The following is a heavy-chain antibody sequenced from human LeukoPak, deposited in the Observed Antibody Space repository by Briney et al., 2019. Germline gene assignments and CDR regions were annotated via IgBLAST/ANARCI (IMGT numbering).Heavy chain of an antibody. D-gene: IGHD6-6*01. Sequence: GGSLRLSCAASGFTVSTSYMNWVRQIPGEPLEWVAVTYSSSNTAYADSVKGRFTISRDNSKNTLYLQMDNLRAEDTAIYYCARDEGRGSSSWLDNWGHGTLVTVSS. CDR2: TYSSSNT. CDR1: GFTVSTSY. V-gene: IGHV3-66*01. J-gene: IGHJ4*01. CDR3: ARDEGRGSSSWLDN.